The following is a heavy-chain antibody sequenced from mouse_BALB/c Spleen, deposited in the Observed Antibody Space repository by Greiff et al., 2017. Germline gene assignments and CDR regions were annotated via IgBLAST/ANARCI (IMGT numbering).Heavy chain of an antibody. D-gene: IGHD1-1*01. CDR3: ARRYYYGSRGPFDV. Sequence: VQLQQSGAELMKPGASVKISCKATGYTFSSYWIEWVKQRPGHGLEWIGEILPGSGSTNYNEKFKGKATFTADTSSNTAYMQLSSLTSEDSAVYYCARRYYYGSRGPFDVWGAGTTVTVSS. CDR1: GYTFSSYW. V-gene: IGHV1-9*01. J-gene: IGHJ1*01. CDR2: ILPGSGST.